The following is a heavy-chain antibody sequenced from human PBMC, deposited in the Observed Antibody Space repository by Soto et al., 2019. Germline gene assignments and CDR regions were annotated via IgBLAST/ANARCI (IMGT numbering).Heavy chain of an antibody. J-gene: IGHJ6*03. CDR3: ARGVICSSTSCYKNYYYYYMDV. CDR2: ISYDGSNK. D-gene: IGHD2-2*01. V-gene: IGHV3-30*03. CDR1: GFTFSSYG. Sequence: GGSLRLSCAASGFTFSSYGMHWVRQAPGKGLEWVAVISYDGSNKYYADSVKGRFTISRDNAKNSLSLQMNSLRAEDTAVFYCARGVICSSTSCYKNYYYYYMDVWGKGTTVTVS.